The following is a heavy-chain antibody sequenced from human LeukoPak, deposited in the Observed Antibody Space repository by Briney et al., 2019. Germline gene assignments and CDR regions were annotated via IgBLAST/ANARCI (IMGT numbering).Heavy chain of an antibody. CDR1: GGTFSSYA. CDR3: AREMPLIIGETPKGAFDI. Sequence: ASVKVSCKDSGGTFSSYAISWVRQAPGQGLEWMGRIIPIFGTANYAQKFQGRVTITTDGSTSTAYMELSSLRSEDTAVYYCAREMPLIIGETPKGAFDICGQGTMVTVSS. D-gene: IGHD2-2*01. J-gene: IGHJ3*02. CDR2: IIPIFGTA. V-gene: IGHV1-69*05.